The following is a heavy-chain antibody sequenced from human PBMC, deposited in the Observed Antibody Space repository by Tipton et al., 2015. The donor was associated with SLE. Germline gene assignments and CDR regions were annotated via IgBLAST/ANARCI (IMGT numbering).Heavy chain of an antibody. CDR2: IYSGDKI. D-gene: IGHD1-26*01. CDR1: GFDVSSNY. J-gene: IGHJ6*02. V-gene: IGHV3-53*05. CDR3: ARDLVGPTGYGMDV. Sequence: SLRLSCAASGFDVSSNYMTWVRQAPGKGLEWVSVIYSGDKIYYADSVKGRFTISRDNSNNTLYVQMNSLRAEDTAVYYCARDLVGPTGYGMDVWGQGTTVTVSS.